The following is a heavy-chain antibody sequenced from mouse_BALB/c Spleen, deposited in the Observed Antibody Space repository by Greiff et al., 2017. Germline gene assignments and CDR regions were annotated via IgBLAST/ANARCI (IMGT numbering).Heavy chain of an antibody. Sequence: DVQLQESGPGLVKPSQSLSLTCTVTGYSITSDYAWNWIRQFPGNKLEWMGYISYSGSTSYNPSLKSRISITRDTSKNQFFLQLNSVTTEDTATYYCARRGGNRGFDYWGQGTTLTVSS. CDR3: ARRGGNRGFDY. CDR1: GYSITSDYA. J-gene: IGHJ2*01. CDR2: ISYSGST. D-gene: IGHD2-1*01. V-gene: IGHV3-2*02.